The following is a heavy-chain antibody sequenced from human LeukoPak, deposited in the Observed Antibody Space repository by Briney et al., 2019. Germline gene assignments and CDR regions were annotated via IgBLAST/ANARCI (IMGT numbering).Heavy chain of an antibody. J-gene: IGHJ4*02. Sequence: GGSLRLSCAASGFTVSSNYMSWVRQAPGKGLEWVSVIYSGGSTYYADSVKGRFTISRDNSKNTLYLQMNSLRAEDTAVYYCARELGSYYRYFDYWGQGTLVTVSS. V-gene: IGHV3-53*01. D-gene: IGHD1-26*01. CDR3: ARELGSYYRYFDY. CDR2: IYSGGST. CDR1: GFTVSSNY.